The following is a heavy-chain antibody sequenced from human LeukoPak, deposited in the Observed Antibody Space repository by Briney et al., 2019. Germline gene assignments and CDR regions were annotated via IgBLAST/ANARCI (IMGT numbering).Heavy chain of an antibody. Sequence: SETLSLTCSVSGASINSHYWSWIRQSPGKGLEWIGYVFNGGSTNYNPSLRSRVTMSLDTSRNQFSLRLSSVTAADTALYYCASRPAGTTWYGVFDYWSQGTLVTVPS. CDR3: ASRPAGTTWYGVFDY. D-gene: IGHD6-13*01. V-gene: IGHV4-59*11. J-gene: IGHJ4*02. CDR1: GASINSHY. CDR2: VFNGGST.